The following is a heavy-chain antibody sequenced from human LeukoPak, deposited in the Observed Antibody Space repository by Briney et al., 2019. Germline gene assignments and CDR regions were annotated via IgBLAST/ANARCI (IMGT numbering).Heavy chain of an antibody. D-gene: IGHD3-22*01. J-gene: IGHJ3*02. CDR3: ARPSITMIVVVTSDAFDI. CDR1: RFTFSSYA. V-gene: IGHV3-30*04. Sequence: GRSLRLSCAASRFTFSSYAVHWVRQAPGKGLEWVAVISYDGSNKYYADSVKGRFTISRDNSKNTLYLQMNSLRAEDTAVYYCARPSITMIVVVTSDAFDIWSQGTMVTVSS. CDR2: ISYDGSNK.